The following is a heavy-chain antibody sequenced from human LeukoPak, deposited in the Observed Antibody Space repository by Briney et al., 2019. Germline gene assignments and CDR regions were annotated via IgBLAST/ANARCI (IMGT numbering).Heavy chain of an antibody. Sequence: GGSLRLSCAASRFTFSINSMKWVRQAPGRGLGCVSFISRSSYIHSVDSVKGRFTISRDDAKNSLYLQMNSLRAEDTAVYYCARADYHSGTYYLPYWGQGTLVTVSS. CDR3: ARADYHSGTYYLPY. CDR2: ISRSSYI. D-gene: IGHD3-10*01. CDR1: RFTFSINS. J-gene: IGHJ4*02. V-gene: IGHV3-21*01.